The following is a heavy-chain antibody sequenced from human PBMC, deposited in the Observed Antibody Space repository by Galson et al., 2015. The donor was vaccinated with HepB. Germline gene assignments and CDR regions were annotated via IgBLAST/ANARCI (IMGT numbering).Heavy chain of an antibody. D-gene: IGHD3-9*01. CDR3: ARDSVDILTGYPPDY. CDR1: GFTFSDYY. J-gene: IGHJ4*02. V-gene: IGHV3-11*06. CDR2: ISSSSSYT. Sequence: SLRLSCAASGFTFSDYYMSWIRQAPGKGLEWVSYISSSSSYTNYADSVKGRFTISRDNAKNSLYLQMNSLRAEDTAVYYCARDSVDILTGYPPDYWGQGTLVTVSS.